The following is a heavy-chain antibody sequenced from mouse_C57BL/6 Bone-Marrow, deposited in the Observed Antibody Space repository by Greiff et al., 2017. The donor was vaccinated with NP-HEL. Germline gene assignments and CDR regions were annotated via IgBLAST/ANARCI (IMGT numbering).Heavy chain of an antibody. Sequence: QVQLQQSGSELRSPGSSVKLSCKDFDSEVFPIAYMSWVRQKPGHGFEWIGGILPSIGRTIYGEKFEDKATLDADTLSNTAYLELNSLTSEDSAIYYCARRTYGSNYWYFDVWGTGTTVTVSS. CDR1: DSEVFPIAY. V-gene: IGHV15-2*01. D-gene: IGHD1-1*01. CDR2: ILPSIGRT. CDR3: ARRTYGSNYWYFDV. J-gene: IGHJ1*03.